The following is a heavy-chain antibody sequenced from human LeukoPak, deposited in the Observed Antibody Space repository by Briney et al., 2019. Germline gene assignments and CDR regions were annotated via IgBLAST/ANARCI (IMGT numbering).Heavy chain of an antibody. Sequence: GGSLRLSCAAPGFTFSSYAMSWVRQAPGKGLEWVSAISGSGGSTYYADSVKGRFTISRDNSKNTLYLQMNSLRAEDTAVYYCAKQTGYYKDFDYWGQGTLVTVSS. CDR1: GFTFSSYA. J-gene: IGHJ4*02. CDR3: AKQTGYYKDFDY. V-gene: IGHV3-23*01. D-gene: IGHD3-9*01. CDR2: ISGSGGST.